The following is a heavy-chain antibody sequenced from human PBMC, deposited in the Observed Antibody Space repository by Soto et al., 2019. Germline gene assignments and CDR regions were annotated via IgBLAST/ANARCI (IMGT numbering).Heavy chain of an antibody. D-gene: IGHD3-3*01. J-gene: IGHJ4*02. CDR1: GFTFSSYS. V-gene: IGHV3-48*02. CDR3: AREGSFTYYDFWSGYYSGLRPPAGFDY. CDR2: ISSSSSTI. Sequence: EVRLVESGGGLVQPGGSLRLSCAASGFTFSSYSMNWVRQAPGKGLEWVSYISSSSSTIYYADSVKGRFTISRDNAKNSLYLQMNSLRDEDTAVYYCAREGSFTYYDFWSGYYSGLRPPAGFDYWGQGTLVTVSS.